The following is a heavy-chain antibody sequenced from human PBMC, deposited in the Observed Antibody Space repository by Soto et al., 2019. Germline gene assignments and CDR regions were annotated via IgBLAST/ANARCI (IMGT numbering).Heavy chain of an antibody. Sequence: EVQLVESGGGLVQPGGSLRLSCAASGFTFSSYWMYWVRQAPGKGLVWVSRTNSEGSDTSYADSVKGRFTISKDNAMYTRDLQMNSLRAEDTAVYYCARDRGWSLFDYWGQGTMVTVSS. CDR2: TNSEGSDT. CDR1: GFTFSSYW. J-gene: IGHJ4*02. V-gene: IGHV3-74*01. CDR3: ARDRGWSLFDY. D-gene: IGHD6-19*01.